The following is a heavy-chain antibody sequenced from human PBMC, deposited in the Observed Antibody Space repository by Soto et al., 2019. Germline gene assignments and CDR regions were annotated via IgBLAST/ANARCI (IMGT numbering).Heavy chain of an antibody. V-gene: IGHV3-23*01. D-gene: IGHD6-19*01. CDR3: AKSSQWLDLGDLDY. Sequence: EVQLLESGGGLVQPGGSLRLSCAASGFTFSSYAMSWVRQAPGKGLEWVSAISGSGGSTYYADSVKGRFTISRDNSQNTLYLQMNSLRTEDTAVYYCAKSSQWLDLGDLDYWGQGTLVTVSS. CDR2: ISGSGGST. CDR1: GFTFSSYA. J-gene: IGHJ4*02.